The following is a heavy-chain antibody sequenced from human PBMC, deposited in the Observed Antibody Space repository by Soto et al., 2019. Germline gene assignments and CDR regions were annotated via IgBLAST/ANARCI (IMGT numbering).Heavy chain of an antibody. J-gene: IGHJ6*01. V-gene: IGHV3-30*18. Sequence: QVQLVESGGSVVQPGRSLRLSCAASGFTFSSCGMHWVRQAPGKGLEWVAVISYDGSNKYYADSVKGRFTISRDNSKNTLYLQMNSLRADDTAVYYCAKGNEYYYYCMDVW. CDR2: ISYDGSNK. CDR3: AKGNEYYYYCMDV. CDR1: GFTFSSCG.